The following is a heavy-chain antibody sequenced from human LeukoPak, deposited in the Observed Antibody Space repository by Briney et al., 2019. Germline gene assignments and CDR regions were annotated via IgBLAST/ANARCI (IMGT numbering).Heavy chain of an antibody. V-gene: IGHV3-74*01. Sequence: GGSLRLSCAASGFTFTSYYMHWVRQAPGKGLVWVSRISGDGSNTIYADSVKGRFTISRDNAKNTVYLQMNSLRAEDTAIYYCVRVPRWGQGTLVTVSA. CDR1: GFTFTSYY. J-gene: IGHJ4*02. CDR2: ISGDGSNT. CDR3: VRVPR.